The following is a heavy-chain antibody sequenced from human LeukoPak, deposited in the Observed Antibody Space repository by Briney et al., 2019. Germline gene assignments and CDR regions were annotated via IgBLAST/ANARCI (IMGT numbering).Heavy chain of an antibody. Sequence: SETLSLTCTVSGGSISSSSYYWGWIRQPPGKGLEWIGTIYHTGNIYFNPSLKSRVTISLDMSKNPFSLNLSSVTAADTAVYYCATVGHYFDYWGQGTLVTVSS. V-gene: IGHV4-39*01. CDR2: IYHTGNI. CDR1: GGSISSSSYY. D-gene: IGHD1-26*01. CDR3: ATVGHYFDY. J-gene: IGHJ4*02.